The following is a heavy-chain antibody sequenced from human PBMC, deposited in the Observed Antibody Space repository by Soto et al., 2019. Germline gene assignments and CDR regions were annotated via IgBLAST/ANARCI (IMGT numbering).Heavy chain of an antibody. D-gene: IGHD6-6*01. CDR2: IYPGDSDT. J-gene: IGHJ6*02. CDR3: ARTRSFTLGFYYDGMDV. V-gene: IGHV5-51*01. Sequence: EVQLEQSGAEVKKPGESRKISCQGSGYSFASYWIGWVRQMPGKDLEWMGIIYPGDSDTRYSPSFQGQVTISADKSLRTAYLQWTSLKASDTALYYCARTRSFTLGFYYDGMDVWGQGTTVTVSS. CDR1: GYSFASYW.